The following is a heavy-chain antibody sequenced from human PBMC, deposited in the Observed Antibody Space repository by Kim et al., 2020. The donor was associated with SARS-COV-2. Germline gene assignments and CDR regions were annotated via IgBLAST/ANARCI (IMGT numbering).Heavy chain of an antibody. Sequence: YAQKLQGRVTMTTDTSTSTAYMELRSLRSDDTAVYYCARDDYGDPEYFQHWGQGTLVTVSS. CDR3: ARDDYGDPEYFQH. D-gene: IGHD4-17*01. J-gene: IGHJ1*01. V-gene: IGHV1-18*01.